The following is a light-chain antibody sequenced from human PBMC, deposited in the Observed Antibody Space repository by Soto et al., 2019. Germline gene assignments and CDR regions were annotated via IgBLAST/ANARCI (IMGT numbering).Light chain of an antibody. J-gene: IGKJ1*01. Sequence: DIQVTIKPSKVRRSGRDSITITWRASQSISNWLAWYQRKPGKAPNLLIYDASSLHIGVPSRFIGSGSGTDFTLTSSIGLPDDFATCYCQQSYSTPRTCGQGTKVDIK. V-gene: IGKV1-39*01. CDR2: DAS. CDR1: QSISNW. CDR3: QQSYSTPRT.